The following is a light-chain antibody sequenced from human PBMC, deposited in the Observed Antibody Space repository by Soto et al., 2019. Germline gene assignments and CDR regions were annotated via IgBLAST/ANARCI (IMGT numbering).Light chain of an antibody. V-gene: IGLV2-14*01. CDR1: SSDVGGYKY. Sequence: QSALTQPPSASGSPGQSVTISCTGTSSDVGGYKYVSWYQQYPGKAPKLMIYEVSNRPSGVSNRFSGSKSGNTASLTISGLQAEDEADYYCSSYTSSSTLYVFGTGTKLTVL. J-gene: IGLJ1*01. CDR3: SSYTSSSTLYV. CDR2: EVS.